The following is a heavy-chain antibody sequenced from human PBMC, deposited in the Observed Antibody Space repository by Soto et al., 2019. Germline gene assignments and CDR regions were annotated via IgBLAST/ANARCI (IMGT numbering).Heavy chain of an antibody. CDR2: ISYDGSNK. Sequence: GGSLRLSCAASGFTFSSYGMHWVRQAPGKGLEWVAVISYDGSNKYYADSVKGRFTISRDNSKNTLYLQMNSLRAEDTAVYYCAKPYYDFWWGPTTTGYYYYMDVWGKGTTVTVSS. CDR1: GFTFSSYG. J-gene: IGHJ6*03. CDR3: AKPYYDFWWGPTTTGYYYYMDV. V-gene: IGHV3-30*18. D-gene: IGHD3-3*01.